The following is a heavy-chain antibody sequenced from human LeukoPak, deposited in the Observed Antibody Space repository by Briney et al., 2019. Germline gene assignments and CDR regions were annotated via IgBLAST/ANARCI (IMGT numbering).Heavy chain of an antibody. CDR1: GGSISGYY. Sequence: KSSETLSLTCTVSGGSISGYYWSWIRQHPGKGLEWIGYIYYSGSTYYNPSLKSRVTISVDTSKNQFSLKLSSVTAADTAVYYCARDLDFWSGSPSSWGQGTLVTVSS. V-gene: IGHV4-31*03. CDR2: IYYSGST. J-gene: IGHJ4*02. D-gene: IGHD3-3*01. CDR3: ARDLDFWSGSPSS.